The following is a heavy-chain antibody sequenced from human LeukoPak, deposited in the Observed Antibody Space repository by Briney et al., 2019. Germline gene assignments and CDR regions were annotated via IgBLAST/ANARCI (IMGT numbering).Heavy chain of an antibody. CDR3: ARCRHGNCDYFDY. Sequence: SETLSLTCTVSGGSFTSDYWSWIRQPAGKGLEWIGRFYTSGTTNYNPSLKSRVTMSADTSKNQFSLKLSSVTAAHTAVYYCARCRHGNCDYFDYWGQGTLVTVSS. D-gene: IGHD1-7*01. J-gene: IGHJ4*02. V-gene: IGHV4-4*07. CDR1: GGSFTSDY. CDR2: FYTSGTT.